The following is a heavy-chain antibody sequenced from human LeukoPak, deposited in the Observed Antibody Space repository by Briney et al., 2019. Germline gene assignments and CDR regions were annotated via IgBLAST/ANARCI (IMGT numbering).Heavy chain of an antibody. Sequence: RASVKVSCKASGYTFTGYYMHWVRQAPGQGLEWMGWINPNSGGTNYAQKFQGRVTMTRDTSISTAYMELSRLRSDDTAVYYCARGEWLRFRNYYYYGMDVWGQGTTVTVSS. CDR1: GYTFTGYY. V-gene: IGHV1-2*02. J-gene: IGHJ6*02. CDR2: INPNSGGT. D-gene: IGHD5-12*01. CDR3: ARGEWLRFRNYYYYGMDV.